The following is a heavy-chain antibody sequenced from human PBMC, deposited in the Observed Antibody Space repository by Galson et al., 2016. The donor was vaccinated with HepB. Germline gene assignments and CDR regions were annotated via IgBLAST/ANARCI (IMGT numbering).Heavy chain of an antibody. CDR1: GYSFINYA. J-gene: IGHJ4*02. CDR3: ARDQPMKLMQSRGFDY. D-gene: IGHD2-8*01. CDR2: VSSDIRNR. Sequence: SLRLSCADSGYSFINYAMHWVRQTPGNGLEWVAVVSSDIRNRYYADSVKGRFPISRDISKNTLYLQMNSLRPEDTAVYYCARDQPMKLMQSRGFDYWGQGTPVTVSS. V-gene: IGHV3-30*01.